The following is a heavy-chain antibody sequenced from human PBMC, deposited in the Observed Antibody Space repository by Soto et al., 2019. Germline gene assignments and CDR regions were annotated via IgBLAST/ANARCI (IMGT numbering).Heavy chain of an antibody. D-gene: IGHD2-2*01. J-gene: IGHJ5*02. CDR1: GFTFSSYA. V-gene: IGHV3-23*01. CDR3: AKWARYQLLGSHWFDP. Sequence: GGSLRLSCAASGFTFSSYAMSWVRQAPGKGLEWVSAISGSGGSTYYADSVKGRFTISRDNSKNTLYLQMNSLRAEDTAVYYCAKWARYQLLGSHWFDPWGQGTLVPVSS. CDR2: ISGSGGST.